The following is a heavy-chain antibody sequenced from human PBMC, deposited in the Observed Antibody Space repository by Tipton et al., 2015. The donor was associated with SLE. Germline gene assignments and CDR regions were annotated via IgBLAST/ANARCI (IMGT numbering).Heavy chain of an antibody. CDR1: GGSISTNY. D-gene: IGHD3-22*01. CDR2: IYYSGST. CDR3: ARDTVAYYDSSGSGYGMDV. Sequence: TLSLTCTVSGGSISTNYWTWIRQPPGKGLEWIGYIYYSGSTNYNPSLKSRVTISVDTSKNQFSLKLSSVTAADTAVYYCARDTVAYYDSSGSGYGMDVWGQGTTVTVSS. J-gene: IGHJ6*02. V-gene: IGHV4-59*01.